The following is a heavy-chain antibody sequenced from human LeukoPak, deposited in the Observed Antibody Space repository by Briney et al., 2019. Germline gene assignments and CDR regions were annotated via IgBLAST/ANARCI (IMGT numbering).Heavy chain of an antibody. D-gene: IGHD6-13*01. V-gene: IGHV3-7*01. CDR3: ARDLGGIAAAVLAY. CDR2: INQDGRTI. Sequence: GGSLRLSCAASGFPFSTYWMNWIRQAPGKGLEWVANINQDGRTINYGDPVKGRFTISRDNSKNTLYLQMNSLRAEDTAVYYCARDLGGIAAAVLAYWGQGTLVTVSS. J-gene: IGHJ4*02. CDR1: GFPFSTYW.